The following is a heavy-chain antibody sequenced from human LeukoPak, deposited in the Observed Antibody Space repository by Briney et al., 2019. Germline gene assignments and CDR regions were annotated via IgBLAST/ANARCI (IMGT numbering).Heavy chain of an antibody. D-gene: IGHD4-17*01. Sequence: GGSLRLSCAASGLTFSSYAMNWVRQASGKGLEWVSGITDNGRKTYYADSVKGRFSISRDNSKNTLYLQMSDLRAEDTAVYYCAKTTMATTPNYWGQGTLVTVSS. CDR2: ITDNGRKT. V-gene: IGHV3-23*01. J-gene: IGHJ4*02. CDR1: GLTFSSYA. CDR3: AKTTMATTPNY.